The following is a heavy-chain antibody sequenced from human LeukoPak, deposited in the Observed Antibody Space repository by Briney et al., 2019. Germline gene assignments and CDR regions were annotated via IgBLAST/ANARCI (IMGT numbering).Heavy chain of an antibody. D-gene: IGHD6-13*01. CDR3: ARDLVVTPPPHSSSWPHRN. Sequence: PGGSLRLSCAASGFTFSSYSMNWVRQAPGKGLEWVSSISSSSSYIYYADSVKGRFTISRDNAKNSLYLQMNSLRAEDTAVYYCARDLVVTPPPHSSSWPHRNWGQGTLVTVSS. V-gene: IGHV3-21*01. J-gene: IGHJ4*02. CDR1: GFTFSSYS. CDR2: ISSSSSYI.